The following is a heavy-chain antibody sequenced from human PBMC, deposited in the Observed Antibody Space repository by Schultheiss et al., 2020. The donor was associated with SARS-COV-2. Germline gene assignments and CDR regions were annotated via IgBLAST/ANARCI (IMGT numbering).Heavy chain of an antibody. J-gene: IGHJ6*02. CDR3: ARDLQWLEYYYYYYGMDV. CDR2: ISYDGSKK. Sequence: GESLKISCAASGFTVSSNYMSWVRQAPGKGLEWVSVISYDGSKKYYADSVKGRFTISRDNSKNTLYLQMNNLRAEDTAVYYCARDLQWLEYYYYYYGMDVWGQGTTVTVSS. D-gene: IGHD6-19*01. CDR1: GFTVSSNY. V-gene: IGHV3-30*03.